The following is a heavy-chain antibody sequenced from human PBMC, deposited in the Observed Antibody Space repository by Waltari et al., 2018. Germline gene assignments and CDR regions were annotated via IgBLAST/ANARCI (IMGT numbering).Heavy chain of an antibody. CDR1: GFTFSSYS. CDR3: ARDGPPWVHSAPVDY. Sequence: EVQLVESGGGLVQPGGSLRLSCAASGFTFSSYSMNWVRQAPGKGLEWVSYISSSSTIYYADSVKGRFTISRDNAKNSLYLQMNSLRAEDTAVYYCARDGPPWVHSAPVDYWGQGTLVTVSS. J-gene: IGHJ4*02. D-gene: IGHD5-18*01. V-gene: IGHV3-48*04. CDR2: ISSSSTI.